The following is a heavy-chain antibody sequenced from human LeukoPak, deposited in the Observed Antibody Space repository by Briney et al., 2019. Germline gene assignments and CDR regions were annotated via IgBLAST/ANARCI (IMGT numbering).Heavy chain of an antibody. CDR1: GYTFTSYD. V-gene: IGHV1-8*01. Sequence: ASVKASCKASGYTFTSYDINWVRQAPGQGLEWMGWMGPRNGYTGSAQRFQGRITMTRDTSISTAYMELSSLTSDDTAVYYCARGWISGAVSEHYFENWGQGTLVTVSS. CDR3: ARGWISGAVSEHYFEN. D-gene: IGHD5/OR15-5a*01. CDR2: MGPRNGYT. J-gene: IGHJ4*02.